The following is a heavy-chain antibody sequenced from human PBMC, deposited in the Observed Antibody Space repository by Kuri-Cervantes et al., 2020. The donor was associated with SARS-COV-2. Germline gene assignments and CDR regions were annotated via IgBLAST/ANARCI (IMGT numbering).Heavy chain of an antibody. CDR3: ARGFWDPRPFYFPY. CDR2: ITPDTDDT. J-gene: IGHJ4*02. V-gene: IGHV1-2*02. Sequence: ASVKVSCKASGYTFTDQYIHWVRQAPGQGLEWMGWITPDTDDTNYAQKFQGRVTMTRDTSTSTAYMELRSLRSDDTAVYYCARGFWDPRPFYFPYWGQGTLVTVSS. CDR1: GYTFTDQY. D-gene: IGHD3-16*01.